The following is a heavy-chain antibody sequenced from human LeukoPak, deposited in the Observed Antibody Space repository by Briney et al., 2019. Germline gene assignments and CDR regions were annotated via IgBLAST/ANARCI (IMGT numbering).Heavy chain of an antibody. D-gene: IGHD3-9*01. CDR2: ISAYNGNT. Sequence: ASVKVSCKASGNTFTSYGISWVRQAPGQGLEWMGWISAYNGNTNYAQKLQGRVTMTTDTSTSTAYMELRSLRSDDTAVYYCARDGRYFDYPELDPWGQGTLVTVSS. CDR1: GNTFTSYG. J-gene: IGHJ5*02. V-gene: IGHV1-18*01. CDR3: ARDGRYFDYPELDP.